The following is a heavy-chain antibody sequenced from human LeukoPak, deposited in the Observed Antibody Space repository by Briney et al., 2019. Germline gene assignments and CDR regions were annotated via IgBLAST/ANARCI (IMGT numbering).Heavy chain of an antibody. CDR1: GGSISSYY. Sequence: PSETLSLTCTVSGGSISSYYWSWIRQPAGKGLEWIGRIYTSGSTNYNPSLKSRVTMSVDTSKNQFSLKLSSVTAADTAVYYCAREGRVQLWLGGVAFDIWGQGTMVTVSS. CDR3: AREGRVQLWLGGVAFDI. CDR2: IYTSGST. J-gene: IGHJ3*02. D-gene: IGHD5-18*01. V-gene: IGHV4-4*07.